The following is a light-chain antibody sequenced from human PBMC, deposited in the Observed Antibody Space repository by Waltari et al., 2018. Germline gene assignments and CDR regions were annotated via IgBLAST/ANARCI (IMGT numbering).Light chain of an antibody. V-gene: IGLV3-21*01. Sequence: SYVLTQPPSVSVAPGETARITCGGNNIESKSLHWYRQRPGQAPVVVISYDNDRAAGIPERFSGSNSGNTATLTISRVEAGDEADYYCQVWDANTDPGVFGTGTEVTVL. CDR2: YDN. CDR1: NIESKS. CDR3: QVWDANTDPGV. J-gene: IGLJ1*01.